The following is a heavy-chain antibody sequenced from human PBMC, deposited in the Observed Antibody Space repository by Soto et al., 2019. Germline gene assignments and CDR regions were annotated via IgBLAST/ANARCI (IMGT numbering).Heavy chain of an antibody. J-gene: IGHJ5*02. D-gene: IGHD6-13*01. Sequence: PGGSLRLSCAASGFTFRSFTMNWGRQAPGKGLEWVSTISSNSAYMYYTDALRGRFTISRDNAKNSLHLQMNSLRAEDTAVYYCTRDASRDSSARGWFDPWGPGTLVTVS. V-gene: IGHV3-21*01. CDR3: TRDASRDSSARGWFDP. CDR2: ISSNSAYM. CDR1: GFTFRSFT.